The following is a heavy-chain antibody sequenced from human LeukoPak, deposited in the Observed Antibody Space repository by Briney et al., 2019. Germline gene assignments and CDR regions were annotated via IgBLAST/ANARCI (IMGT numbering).Heavy chain of an antibody. CDR3: ARAPTVVTAY. CDR1: GFTFSSYA. J-gene: IGHJ4*02. D-gene: IGHD4-23*01. V-gene: IGHV3-30*04. Sequence: PGGSLRLSCAASGFTFSSYAMHWVRQAPGKGLEWVAVISYDGSNKYYADSVKGRFTISRDNSKNTLYLQMNSLRAEDTAVYYCARAPTVVTAYWGQGTLVTVSS. CDR2: ISYDGSNK.